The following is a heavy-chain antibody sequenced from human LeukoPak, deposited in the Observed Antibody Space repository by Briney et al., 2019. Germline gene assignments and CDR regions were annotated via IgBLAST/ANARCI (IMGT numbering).Heavy chain of an antibody. CDR1: GFMFSSNW. J-gene: IGHJ4*02. Sequence: GGSLRLSCAASGFMFSSNWMSWVRLAPGKGLEWVANIKEDGTETYYVDSVKGRFTISRDNAKNSLYLQMNSLRVEDTAVYYCAKGGRSLQTYWGQGTLVTVSS. CDR2: IKEDGTET. V-gene: IGHV3-7*03. CDR3: AKGGRSLQTY. D-gene: IGHD5-24*01.